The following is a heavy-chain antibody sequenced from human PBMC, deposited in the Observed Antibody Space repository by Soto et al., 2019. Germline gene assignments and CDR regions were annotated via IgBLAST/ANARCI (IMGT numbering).Heavy chain of an antibody. Sequence: LSLTCTVSGGSISSGGYYWSWIRQHPGKGLEWIGYIYYSGSTYYNPSLKSRVTISVDTSKNQFSLKLSSVTAADTAVYYCARGGDYYDSSGYYYYFDYWGQGTLVTVSS. CDR1: GGSISSGGYY. V-gene: IGHV4-31*03. CDR3: ARGGDYYDSSGYYYYFDY. J-gene: IGHJ4*02. CDR2: IYYSGST. D-gene: IGHD3-22*01.